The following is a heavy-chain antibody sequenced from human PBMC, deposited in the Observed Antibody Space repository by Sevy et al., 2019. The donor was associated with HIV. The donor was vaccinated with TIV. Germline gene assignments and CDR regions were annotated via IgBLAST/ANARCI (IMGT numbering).Heavy chain of an antibody. Sequence: GGSLRLSCAASGFTFSSYWMHWVRQVPGKGLVWVSRTNSDGSSTTYADSAKGRFTISRDNAKNTLYLQMNSLRVEDTAVYYCARARDGNSDAFDIWGQGTMVTVSS. CDR3: ARARDGNSDAFDI. V-gene: IGHV3-74*01. CDR2: TNSDGSST. CDR1: GFTFSSYW. D-gene: IGHD4-17*01. J-gene: IGHJ3*02.